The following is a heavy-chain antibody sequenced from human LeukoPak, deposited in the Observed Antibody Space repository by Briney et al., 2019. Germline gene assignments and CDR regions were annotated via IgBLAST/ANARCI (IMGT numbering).Heavy chain of an antibody. Sequence: ASVKVSCKASGYTFTDYSLHWVRQAPGQGLEWMGWISPKTGGTKYAQNFQGRVTLTRDTSISTAYMELTRLRLDDTAMYYCARVSVLVGAPVDYWGQGAMVTVSS. CDR2: ISPKTGGT. V-gene: IGHV1-2*02. J-gene: IGHJ4*02. CDR3: ARVSVLVGAPVDY. D-gene: IGHD1-26*01. CDR1: GYTFTDYS.